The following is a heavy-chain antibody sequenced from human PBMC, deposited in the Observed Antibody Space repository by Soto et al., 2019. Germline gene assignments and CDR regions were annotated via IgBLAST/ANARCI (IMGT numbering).Heavy chain of an antibody. CDR1: GYTFTSYY. Sequence: ASVKVSCKASGYTFTSYYMHWVRQAPGQGLEWMGIINPSGGSTSYAQKFQGRVTMTRDTSTSTVYMELSSLRSEDTAVYYCARANYYDSSGYLDLDYWGQGTLVTVSS. V-gene: IGHV1-46*01. J-gene: IGHJ4*02. CDR2: INPSGGST. CDR3: ARANYYDSSGYLDLDY. D-gene: IGHD3-22*01.